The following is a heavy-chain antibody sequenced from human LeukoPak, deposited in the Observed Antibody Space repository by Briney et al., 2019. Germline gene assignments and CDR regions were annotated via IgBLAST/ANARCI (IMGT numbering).Heavy chain of an antibody. CDR1: GGSISSGGYY. CDR3: ARQSAIFALHYYYMDV. V-gene: IGHV4-30-2*01. Sequence: PSETLSLTCTVSGGSISSGGYYWSWIRQPPGKGLEWIGYIYHSGSTYYNPSLKSRVTISVDRSKNQFSLKLSSVTAADTAVYYCARQSAIFALHYYYMDVWGKGTTVTVS. J-gene: IGHJ6*03. D-gene: IGHD3-3*01. CDR2: IYHSGST.